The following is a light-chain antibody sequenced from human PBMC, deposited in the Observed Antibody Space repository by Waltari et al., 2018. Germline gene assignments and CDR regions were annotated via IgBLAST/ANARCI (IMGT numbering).Light chain of an antibody. CDR1: DSDVGAYDF. Sequence: QSALTQPASVSGSPGQSITLSCSGTDSDVGAYDFVSWYQQHPGKAPHLIIYEVSNRPSGISNRFSASKSGSTASLTISGLQAEDEADYYCSSYTTSSAPGVFGTGTRVTVL. V-gene: IGLV2-14*01. CDR2: EVS. J-gene: IGLJ1*01. CDR3: SSYTTSSAPGV.